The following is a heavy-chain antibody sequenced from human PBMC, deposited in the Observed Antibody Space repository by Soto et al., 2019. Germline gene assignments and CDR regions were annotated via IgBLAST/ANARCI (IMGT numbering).Heavy chain of an antibody. CDR2: IYTSGST. V-gene: IGHV4-4*07. J-gene: IGHJ6*02. D-gene: IGHD3-3*01. CDR3: ARERLARFLEWSHDYYGMDV. CDR1: GGSISSYY. Sequence: RSLTCTVSGGSISSYYWSWIRQPAGKGLEWIGRIYTSGSTNYNPSLKSRVTMSVDTSKNQFSLKLSSVTAADTAVYYCARERLARFLEWSHDYYGMDVWGQGTTVTVYS.